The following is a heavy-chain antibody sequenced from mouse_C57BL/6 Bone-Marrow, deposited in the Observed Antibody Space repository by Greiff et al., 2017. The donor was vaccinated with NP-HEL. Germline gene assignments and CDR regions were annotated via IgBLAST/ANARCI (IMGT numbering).Heavy chain of an antibody. Sequence: QVQLQQPGAELVKPGASVKLSCKASGYTFTSYWMHWVKQRPGQGLEWIGMIHPNSGSTNYNEKFKSKATLTVDKSSSTAYMQLSSLTSEDSAVYYCARCPTTVVAWYFDVWGTGTTVTVSS. CDR1: GYTFTSYW. D-gene: IGHD1-1*01. V-gene: IGHV1-64*01. CDR3: ARCPTTVVAWYFDV. J-gene: IGHJ1*03. CDR2: IHPNSGST.